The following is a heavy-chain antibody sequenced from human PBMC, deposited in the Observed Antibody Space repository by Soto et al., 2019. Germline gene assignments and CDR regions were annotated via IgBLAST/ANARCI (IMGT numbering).Heavy chain of an antibody. CDR1: GFTFSDYA. D-gene: IGHD6-19*01. CDR2: VSHDGRNT. J-gene: IGHJ4*02. V-gene: IGHV3-30*18. CDR3: AKGGRQWLVTSDFNY. Sequence: VQLVESGGGVVQPGRSLRLSCAASGFTFSDYAMHWVRRAPGKGPEWVAVVSHDGRNTHYADSVKGRFTISRDSSKNTVSLEMTSLRAEDTAVYYCAKGGRQWLVTSDFNYWGQGALVTVSS.